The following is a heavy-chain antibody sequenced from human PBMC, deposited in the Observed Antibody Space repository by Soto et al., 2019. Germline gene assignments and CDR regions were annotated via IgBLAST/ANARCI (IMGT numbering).Heavy chain of an antibody. Sequence: PSETLSVTCALSVYSISIGYYWGWLRQPPVKGLERLLSIYHGGSTYYNPSLNSRVTLSIDMTNNHVSLILNSVTAADTAVYYCARVGPWVPYYYDSSPYNFENWFDPWGQGTMVTVSS. CDR1: VYSISIGYY. CDR2: IYHGGST. J-gene: IGHJ5*02. V-gene: IGHV4-38-2*01. D-gene: IGHD3-22*01. CDR3: ARVGPWVPYYYDSSPYNFENWFDP.